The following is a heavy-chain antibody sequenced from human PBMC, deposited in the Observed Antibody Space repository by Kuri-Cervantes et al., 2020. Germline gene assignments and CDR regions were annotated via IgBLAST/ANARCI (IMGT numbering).Heavy chain of an antibody. V-gene: IGHV1-24*01. Sequence: ASVKVSCKVSGYTLTELSMHWVRQAPGKGLEWMGGFDPEDGETIYAQKFQGRVTMTEDTSTDTAYMELSSLRSDDTAVYYCVIARYFDWAPHYFDYWGQGTLVTVSS. CDR2: FDPEDGET. CDR1: GYTLTELS. J-gene: IGHJ4*02. CDR3: VIARYFDWAPHYFDY. D-gene: IGHD3-9*01.